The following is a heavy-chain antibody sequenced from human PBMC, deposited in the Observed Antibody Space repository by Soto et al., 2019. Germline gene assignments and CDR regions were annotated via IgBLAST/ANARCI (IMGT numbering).Heavy chain of an antibody. J-gene: IGHJ3*02. CDR1: GYTFTSCG. V-gene: IGHV1-18*01. D-gene: IGHD3-22*01. CDR3: ATSERTDSSGYYYPAPSDAFDI. Sequence: ASVKVSCKASGYTFTSCGISWVRQAPGQGLEWMGWISAYNGNTNYAQKLQGRVTMTTDTSTSTAYMELRSLRSDDTAVYYCATSERTDSSGYYYPAPSDAFDIWGQGTMVTVSS. CDR2: ISAYNGNT.